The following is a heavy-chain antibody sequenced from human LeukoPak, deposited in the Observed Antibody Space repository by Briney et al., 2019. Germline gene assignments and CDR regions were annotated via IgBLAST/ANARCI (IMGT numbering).Heavy chain of an antibody. D-gene: IGHD7-27*01. CDR1: GYSISGGYY. CDR2: IYHSGST. J-gene: IGHJ4*02. Sequence: SETLSLTCTVSGYSISGGYYWCWIRQPPGKGLERIGSIYHSGSTNYNPSLKSRVTISSDTSKSQFSLKLSSVTAADTAVYFCARGSRGDNFDYWGQGTLVTVSS. V-gene: IGHV4-38-2*02. CDR3: ARGSRGDNFDY.